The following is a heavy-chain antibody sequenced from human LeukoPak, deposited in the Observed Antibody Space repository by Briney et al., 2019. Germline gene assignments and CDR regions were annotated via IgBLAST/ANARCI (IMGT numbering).Heavy chain of an antibody. V-gene: IGHV3-64D*06. CDR2: ISSNRGST. J-gene: IGHJ6*04. CDR3: VKDPGSGWYYYYYGMDV. Sequence: GGSLRLSCSASGYTFSSYAMHWVRQAPGKGLEYVSAISSNRGSTYYAESVKGRFTISRDNAKNTLYLQMSSLRAEDTAVYYCVKDPGSGWYYYYYGMDVWGKGTTVTVSS. CDR1: GYTFSSYA. D-gene: IGHD6-19*01.